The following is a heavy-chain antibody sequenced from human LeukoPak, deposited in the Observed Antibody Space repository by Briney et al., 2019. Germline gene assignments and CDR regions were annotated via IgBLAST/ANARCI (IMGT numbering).Heavy chain of an antibody. Sequence: GASVKVSCKASGYTFTGYYMHWVRQAPGQGLEWMVRINPNSGGTNYAQKFRGRVTMTRDTSISTAYMELSRLRSDDTAVYYCARGGTGGNWFDPWGQGTLVTVSS. D-gene: IGHD1-26*01. CDR1: GYTFTGYY. V-gene: IGHV1-2*06. J-gene: IGHJ5*02. CDR2: INPNSGGT. CDR3: ARGGTGGNWFDP.